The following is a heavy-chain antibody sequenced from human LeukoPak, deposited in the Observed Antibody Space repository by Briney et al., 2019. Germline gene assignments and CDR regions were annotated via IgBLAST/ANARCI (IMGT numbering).Heavy chain of an antibody. D-gene: IGHD3-3*01. Sequence: SSVKVSCKASGGTFSSYAISWLRQAPGHGLEWMGGIIPIFGTANYAQKFQGSVTITADESTSTAYMELSSLRSEDTAVYYCARAERITIFGVVTPGYYYYMDVWGKGTTVTVSS. J-gene: IGHJ6*03. V-gene: IGHV1-69*01. CDR2: IIPIFGTA. CDR1: GGTFSSYA. CDR3: ARAERITIFGVVTPGYYYYMDV.